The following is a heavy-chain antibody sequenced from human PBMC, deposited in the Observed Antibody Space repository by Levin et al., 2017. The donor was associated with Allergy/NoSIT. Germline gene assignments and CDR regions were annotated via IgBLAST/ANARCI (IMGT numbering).Heavy chain of an antibody. V-gene: IGHV3-21*01. CDR3: ASDGSYDTLDI. CDR1: GFTFSGYT. D-gene: IGHD6-6*01. Sequence: GGSLRLSCAASGFTFSGYTLNWVRQAPGKGLEWVASISSSSTYIYYADSLKGRFTISRDDAKNSLSLQMNSLRVEETAVYYCASDGSYDTLDIWGQGTMVTVSS. CDR2: ISSSSTYI. J-gene: IGHJ3*02.